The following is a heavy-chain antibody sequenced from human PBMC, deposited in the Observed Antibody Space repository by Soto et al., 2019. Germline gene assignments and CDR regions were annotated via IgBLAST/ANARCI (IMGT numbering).Heavy chain of an antibody. CDR2: ISGSGLST. J-gene: IGHJ4*02. CDR1: GFTFSSYA. V-gene: IGHV3-23*01. D-gene: IGHD4-17*01. Sequence: GGSLRLSCAASGFTFSSYAMSWVRQAPGKGLEWVSGISGSGLSTNYADSVKGRFTISRDNSKNTLYLQMNSLRAEDTAVYYCAKMTTRRFDYWGQGTLVTVSS. CDR3: AKMTTRRFDY.